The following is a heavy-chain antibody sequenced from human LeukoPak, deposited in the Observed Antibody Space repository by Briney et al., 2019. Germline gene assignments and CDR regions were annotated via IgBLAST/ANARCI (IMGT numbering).Heavy chain of an antibody. CDR2: INSDGSST. J-gene: IGHJ6*03. D-gene: IGHD3-10*01. CDR1: GFTFSSYW. V-gene: IGHV3-74*01. CDR3: AKGGLIGEWGWFGELSYYMDV. Sequence: GGSLRLSCAASGFTFSSYWMHWVRQAPGKGLVWVSRINSDGSSTSYADSVKGRFTISRDNSKNTLYLQMNSLRAEDTAVYYCAKGGLIGEWGWFGELSYYMDVWGKGTTVTVSS.